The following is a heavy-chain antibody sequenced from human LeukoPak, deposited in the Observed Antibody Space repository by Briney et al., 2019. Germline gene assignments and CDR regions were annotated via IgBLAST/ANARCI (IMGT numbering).Heavy chain of an antibody. V-gene: IGHV4-61*08. Sequence: SETLSLTCTVSGDSISRGGYYWSWIRQPPGKGLEWIGNIYSSGTTNYNPSLKSRVTISMDTSKNQFSLKLSSVTAADTAVYYCARGKIWSPVYLSHWGQGTLVTVSS. D-gene: IGHD3-10*01. CDR2: IYSSGTT. J-gene: IGHJ4*02. CDR1: GDSISRGGYY. CDR3: ARGKIWSPVYLSH.